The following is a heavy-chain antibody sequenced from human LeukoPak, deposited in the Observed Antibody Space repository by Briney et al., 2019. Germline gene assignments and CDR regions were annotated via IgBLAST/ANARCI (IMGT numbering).Heavy chain of an antibody. V-gene: IGHV1-46*01. D-gene: IGHD3-22*01. Sequence: ASVKASCKASGYTFTSYYMHWVRQAPGQGLEWMGIINPSGGSTSYAQKFQGRVTMTRDTSTSTVYMELSSLRSEDTAVYYCARGKSGHYYDSSGQLDYWGQGTLVTVSS. CDR2: INPSGGST. J-gene: IGHJ4*02. CDR3: ARGKSGHYYDSSGQLDY. CDR1: GYTFTSYY.